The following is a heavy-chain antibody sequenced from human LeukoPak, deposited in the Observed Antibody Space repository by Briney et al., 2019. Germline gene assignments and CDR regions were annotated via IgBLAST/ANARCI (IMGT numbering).Heavy chain of an antibody. Sequence: ASVKVSCKASGYTFSGYYMHWVRQAPGQGLEWMGWINPNSGGTNYAQKFQGRVTMTRDTSISTAYMELSRLRSDDTAVYYCARGPYYYDSSGSDAFDIWGQGTMVTVSS. CDR3: ARGPYYYDSSGSDAFDI. J-gene: IGHJ3*02. D-gene: IGHD3-22*01. CDR1: GYTFSGYY. CDR2: INPNSGGT. V-gene: IGHV1-2*02.